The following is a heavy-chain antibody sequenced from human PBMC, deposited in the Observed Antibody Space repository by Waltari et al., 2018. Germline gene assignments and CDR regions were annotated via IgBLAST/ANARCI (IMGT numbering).Heavy chain of an antibody. J-gene: IGHJ6*02. Sequence: QLQLQESGPGLVKPSETLSLTCTVSGGSISSSSYYWGWIRQPPGKGLEVIGSIYYSGGTYYNPSRKGRVTISVDTSKNQFSLKLSSVTAADTAVYYCARLKMALGSLGGGMDVWGQGTTVTVSS. CDR1: GGSISSSSYY. CDR3: ARLKMALGSLGGGMDV. V-gene: IGHV4-39*07. CDR2: IYYSGGT. D-gene: IGHD3-16*01.